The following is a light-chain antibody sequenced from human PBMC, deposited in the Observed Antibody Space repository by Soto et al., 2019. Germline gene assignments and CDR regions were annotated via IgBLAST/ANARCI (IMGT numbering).Light chain of an antibody. J-gene: IGLJ2*01. CDR1: SSNIGNNY. Sequence: QSVLTQPPSVSAAPGQKVTISCSGSSSNIGNNYVSWFQQLPGTAPKLLIYDNSKRHSGIPDRFSGSKSGTSATLGITGLQTGDEAYYYCGTWDSSLSGGLFGGGTKLTVL. V-gene: IGLV1-51*01. CDR2: DNS. CDR3: GTWDSSLSGGL.